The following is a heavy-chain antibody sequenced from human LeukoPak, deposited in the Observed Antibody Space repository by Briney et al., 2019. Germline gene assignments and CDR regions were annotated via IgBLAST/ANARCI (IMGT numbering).Heavy chain of an antibody. CDR1: DDSITMYY. CDR2: VDHTGST. CDR3: ARGRVSSSTWYSTYYYFFYMDF. D-gene: IGHD4-11*01. V-gene: IGHV4-59*01. J-gene: IGHJ6*03. Sequence: SETLSLTCTVSDDSITMYYWTWIRQPPGKGLEWIGYVDHTGSTKFNPSLTGRVSISRDTSNNFFSLRLRSVTAADTAVYFCARGRVSSSTWYSTYYYFFYMDFWGKGTTVTVSS.